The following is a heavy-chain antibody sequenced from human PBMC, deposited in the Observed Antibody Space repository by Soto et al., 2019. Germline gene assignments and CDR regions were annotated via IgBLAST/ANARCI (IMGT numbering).Heavy chain of an antibody. Sequence: SETLSLPCTVSGGSISSYYWSWIRQPPGKGLEWIGYIYYSGSTNYNPSLKSRVTISVDTFKNQFSLNLFSVTAAVAALYFCARSVRRGFGDIDFDYWGQGTLVTVSS. CDR3: ARSVRRGFGDIDFDY. J-gene: IGHJ4*02. D-gene: IGHD4-17*01. CDR1: GGSISSYY. V-gene: IGHV4-59*08. CDR2: IYYSGST.